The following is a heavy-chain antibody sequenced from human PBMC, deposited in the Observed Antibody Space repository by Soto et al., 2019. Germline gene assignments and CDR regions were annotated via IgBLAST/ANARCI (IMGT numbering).Heavy chain of an antibody. Sequence: QVQLVQSGAEVKRPGSSVKVSCKASGDTFSFYSINWVRQAPGLGLEWMGRVNPILSMSKYAQRFQGRGTMTANKSTSTAYMELSGLRSEDTAMYYCATSYGSGYRAFDYWGQGALVTVSS. CDR1: GDTFSFYS. CDR3: ATSYGSGYRAFDY. D-gene: IGHD3-10*01. V-gene: IGHV1-69*04. CDR2: VNPILSMS. J-gene: IGHJ4*02.